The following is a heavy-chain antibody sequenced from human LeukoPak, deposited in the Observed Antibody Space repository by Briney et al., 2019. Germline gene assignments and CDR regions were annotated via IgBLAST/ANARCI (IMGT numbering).Heavy chain of an antibody. CDR2: VSFDGTSK. Sequence: GGSLRLSCAASGFTFSTYAMHWVRQTPGKGLEWVAVVSFDGTSKYYADSVKGRFTISRDNSKNTLYLQMNSLRAEDTAVYYCAAPKGPRRGYYYGMDVWGQGTTVTVSS. CDR1: GFTFSTYA. V-gene: IGHV3-30-3*01. CDR3: AAPKGPRRGYYYGMDV. J-gene: IGHJ6*02.